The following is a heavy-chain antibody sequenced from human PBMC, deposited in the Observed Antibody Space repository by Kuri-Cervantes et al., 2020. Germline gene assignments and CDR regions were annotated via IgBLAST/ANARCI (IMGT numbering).Heavy chain of an antibody. Sequence: SETLSLTCTVYGGSFSGYYWSWIRRPPGKGLEWIGEINRGGNTNYNPSLKSRVTISVDTSKNQFSLKLSSVTAADTAVYYCARGNKGAFYYMDVWGKGTTVTVSS. V-gene: IGHV4-34*01. J-gene: IGHJ6*03. CDR3: ARGNKGAFYYMDV. CDR1: GGSFSGYY. CDR2: INRGGNT. D-gene: IGHD1-26*01.